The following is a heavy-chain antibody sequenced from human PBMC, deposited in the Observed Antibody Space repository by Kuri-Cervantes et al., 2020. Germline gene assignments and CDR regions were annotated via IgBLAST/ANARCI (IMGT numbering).Heavy chain of an antibody. CDR2: ISGSGGST. D-gene: IGHD3-10*01. CDR3: AKEHVLLWFGEKISGGMDV. CDR1: GFTFSSYA. V-gene: IGHV3-23*01. J-gene: IGHJ6*02. Sequence: GGSLRLSCAASGFTFSSYAMSWVRQAPGKGLEWVSAISGSGGSTYYADSVKGRFTISRDNSKNTLYLQMNSLRAEDTAVYYCAKEHVLLWFGEKISGGMDVWGQGTTVTVSS.